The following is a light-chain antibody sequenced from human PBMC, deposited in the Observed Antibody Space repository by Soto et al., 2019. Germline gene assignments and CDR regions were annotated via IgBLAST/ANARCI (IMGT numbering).Light chain of an antibody. V-gene: IGKV2-28*01. CDR2: LGS. Sequence: MSPPLRARAIITGQPASISCRRRHRLLHSDGKTYFDWYLQKPGQSPQVLIYLGSNRASGVPDRFSGSGSGTDFTLKISRVEAEDVGVYYCMQALPTPLTFGQGTRLEIK. CDR3: MQALPTPLT. CDR1: HRLLHSDGKTY. J-gene: IGKJ5*01.